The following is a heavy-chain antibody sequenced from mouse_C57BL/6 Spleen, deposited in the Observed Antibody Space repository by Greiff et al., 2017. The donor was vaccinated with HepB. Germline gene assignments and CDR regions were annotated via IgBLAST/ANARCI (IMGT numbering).Heavy chain of an antibody. D-gene: IGHD1-1*01. CDR3: TEYYYGPWYFDV. CDR1: GFTFSNYW. CDR2: IRLKSDNYAT. V-gene: IGHV6-3*01. Sequence: EVQGVESGGGLVQPGGSMKLSCVASGFTFSNYWMNWVRQSPEKGLEWVAQIRLKSDNYATHYAESVKGRFTISRDDSKSSVYLQMNNLRAEDTGIYYCTEYYYGPWYFDVWGTGTTVTVSS. J-gene: IGHJ1*03.